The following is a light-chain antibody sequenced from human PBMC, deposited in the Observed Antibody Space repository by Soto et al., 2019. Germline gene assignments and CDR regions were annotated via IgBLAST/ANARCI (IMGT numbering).Light chain of an antibody. Sequence: EIVLTQSPGTLSLSPGERSTLSCRASQGVSSTYFAWYQQKPGQAPRLLMYDASSRATGIPDRFSGSGSGTDFTLTISRLEPEDFAMYYCQQYGPSPMYTFGQRTNLEIK. V-gene: IGKV3-20*01. CDR3: QQYGPSPMYT. CDR1: QGVSSTY. CDR2: DAS. J-gene: IGKJ2*01.